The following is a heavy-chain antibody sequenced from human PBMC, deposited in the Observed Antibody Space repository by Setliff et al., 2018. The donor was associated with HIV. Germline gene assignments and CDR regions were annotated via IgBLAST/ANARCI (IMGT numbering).Heavy chain of an antibody. J-gene: IGHJ4*01. CDR3: ASGALLAVIDFDH. CDR2: INVGNGYT. D-gene: IGHD3-10*01. CDR1: GYTFTTYS. V-gene: IGHV1-3*01. Sequence: ASVKVSCKASGYTFTTYSLHWVRQAPGQSLEWMGWINVGNGYTKYSQNLQGRITITRDTSANTAYMELSRLRSDDTAVYFCASGALLAVIDFDHWGHGTLVTVSS.